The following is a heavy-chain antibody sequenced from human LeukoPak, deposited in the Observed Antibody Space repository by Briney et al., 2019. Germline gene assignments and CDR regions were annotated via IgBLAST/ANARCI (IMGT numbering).Heavy chain of an antibody. D-gene: IGHD3-16*01. CDR3: AKGEGGFDY. CDR1: GFTFSSYG. V-gene: IGHV3-30*18. J-gene: IGHJ4*02. CDR2: ISYDGSNK. Sequence: QPGGSLRLSCAASGFTFSSYGMHWVRQAPGKGLEWVAVISYDGSNKYYADSVKGRFTISRDNSKNTLYLQMNSLRAEDTAVYYCAKGEGGFDYWGQGTLVTVSS.